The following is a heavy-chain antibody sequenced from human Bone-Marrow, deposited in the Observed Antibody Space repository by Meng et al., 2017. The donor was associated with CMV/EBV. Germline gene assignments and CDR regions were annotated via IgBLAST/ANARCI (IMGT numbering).Heavy chain of an antibody. Sequence: SVKVSCKASGGTFSSYTISWVRQAPGQGLEWMGRIIPILGIVDHAQKFQGRVTITADKSTSIVYMELSSLRSDDTAVYYCARDDSVAVKNWFDPWGQGTLVTFSS. CDR2: IIPILGIV. CDR3: ARDDSVAVKNWFDP. J-gene: IGHJ5*02. V-gene: IGHV1-69*02. D-gene: IGHD4-11*01. CDR1: GGTFSSYT.